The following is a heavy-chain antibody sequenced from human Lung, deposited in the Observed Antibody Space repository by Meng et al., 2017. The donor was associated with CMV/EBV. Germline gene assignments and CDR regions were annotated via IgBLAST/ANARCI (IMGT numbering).Heavy chain of an antibody. Sequence: SCAASGITFSSYSMNWVRQAPGKGLEWVSTISSSSSYIYYADSVKGRFTISRDNAKNSLYLQMNSLRAEDTAVYYCARDDYGSGSYYNGAWVDPWXQGNXVTVSS. CDR3: ARDDYGSGSYYNGAWVDP. V-gene: IGHV3-21*01. CDR2: ISSSSSYI. D-gene: IGHD3-10*01. CDR1: GITFSSYS. J-gene: IGHJ5*02.